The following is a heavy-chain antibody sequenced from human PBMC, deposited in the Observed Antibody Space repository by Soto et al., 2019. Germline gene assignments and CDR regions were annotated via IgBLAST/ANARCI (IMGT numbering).Heavy chain of an antibody. CDR1: GFSLSTTGVG. Sequence: QITLKESGPTLVKPTQTLTLTCTFSGFSLSTTGVGVGWIRQPPGKALEWLAIIYWDDDKRYSPSLKSRLTIAEDTANNRVVLTMTNMDPVDTATYYCARESRRFFDCWGQGTLVTVSS. D-gene: IGHD2-2*01. CDR3: ARESRRFFDC. CDR2: IYWDDDK. V-gene: IGHV2-5*02. J-gene: IGHJ4*02.